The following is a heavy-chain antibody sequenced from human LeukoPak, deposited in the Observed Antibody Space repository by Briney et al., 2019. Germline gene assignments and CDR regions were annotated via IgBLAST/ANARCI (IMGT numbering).Heavy chain of an antibody. CDR1: GGSISRSSYY. CDR2: IYHSGST. V-gene: IGHV4-39*07. Sequence: PSETLSLTCSVSGGSISRSSYYWGWIRQPPGKGLEWIGYIYHSGSTYYNPSLKSRVTISVDRSKNQFSLKLSSVTAADTAVYYCARAGWAAAGIHYYYYGMDVWGQGTTVTVSS. J-gene: IGHJ6*02. CDR3: ARAGWAAAGIHYYYYGMDV. D-gene: IGHD6-13*01.